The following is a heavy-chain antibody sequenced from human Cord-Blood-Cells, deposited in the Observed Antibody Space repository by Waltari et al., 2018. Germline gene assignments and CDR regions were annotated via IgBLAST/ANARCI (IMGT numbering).Heavy chain of an antibody. V-gene: IGHV1-69*06. CDR3: ARLGYSSIAARSDY. CDR1: GGTFSSYA. CDR2: IIPIFGTA. D-gene: IGHD6-6*01. J-gene: IGHJ4*02. Sequence: QVQLVQSGAEVKKPGSSVKVSCKASGGTFSSYAISWVRQAPGQGLEWMGGIIPIFGTANYAQKFQGRGTITADKSTSTAYMELSSLRSEDTAVYYCARLGYSSIAARSDYWGQGTLVTVSS.